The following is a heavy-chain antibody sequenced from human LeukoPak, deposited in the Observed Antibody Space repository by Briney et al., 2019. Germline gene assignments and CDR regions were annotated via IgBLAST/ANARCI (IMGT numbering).Heavy chain of an antibody. Sequence: GGSLRLSCAASGFTFSSYAMHWVRQAPGKGLEWVAVISYDGSNKYYADSVKGRFTISRDNSKNTLYLQMNSLRAEDTAVYYCARDGLVATSLSYSYYYMDVWGKGTTVTVSS. V-gene: IGHV3-30*04. J-gene: IGHJ6*03. D-gene: IGHD5-12*01. CDR3: ARDGLVATSLSYSYYYMDV. CDR2: ISYDGSNK. CDR1: GFTFSSYA.